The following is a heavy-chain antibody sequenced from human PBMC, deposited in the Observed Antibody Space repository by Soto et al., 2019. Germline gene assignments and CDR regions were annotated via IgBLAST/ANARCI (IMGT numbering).Heavy chain of an antibody. CDR2: IWYDGSNK. D-gene: IGHD6-19*01. CDR3: AISIAVARYYFDY. CDR1: GFTFSSYG. V-gene: IGHV3-33*01. J-gene: IGHJ4*02. Sequence: QVQLVESGGGVVQPGRSLRLSCAASGFTFSSYGMHWVRQAPGKGLEWVAVIWYDGSNKYYADSVKGRFTISRDNSKNTLYLQMNSLRAEDTAVYYCAISIAVARYYFDYWGQGTLVTVSS.